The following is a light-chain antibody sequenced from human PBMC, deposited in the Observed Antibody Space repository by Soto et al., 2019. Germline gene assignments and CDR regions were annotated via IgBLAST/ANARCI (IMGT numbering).Light chain of an antibody. J-gene: IGKJ4*01. CDR1: QSVSTN. V-gene: IGKV3-15*01. CDR3: QQYNNWPLT. Sequence: EIVMTQSPATLSVSPGERVTLSCRASQSVSTNLAWYQQKPGQAPRLLISDASTRATGIPARFSGSGSGTECTLTISSLQSEGFAVSYCQQYNNWPLTLGGGTKVDIK. CDR2: DAS.